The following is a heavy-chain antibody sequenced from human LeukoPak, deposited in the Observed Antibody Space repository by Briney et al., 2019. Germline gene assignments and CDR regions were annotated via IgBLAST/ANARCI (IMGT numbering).Heavy chain of an antibody. J-gene: IGHJ6*03. CDR2: IYTSGST. Sequence: SETLSLTCTVSGGSISSGSYYWSWIRQPAGKGLEWIGRIYTSGSTNYNPSLKSRVTISVDTSKNQFSLKLSSVTAADTAVYYCARGAAGDYYYYMDVWGKGTTVTVSS. D-gene: IGHD1-26*01. CDR3: ARGAAGDYYYYMDV. V-gene: IGHV4-61*02. CDR1: GGSISSGSYY.